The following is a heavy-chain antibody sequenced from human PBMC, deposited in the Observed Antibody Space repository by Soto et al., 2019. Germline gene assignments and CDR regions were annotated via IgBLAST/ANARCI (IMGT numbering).Heavy chain of an antibody. J-gene: IGHJ4*02. CDR1: GFTFSSYA. CDR3: AKVFIQYSSGYYYFDY. V-gene: IGHV3-23*01. D-gene: IGHD3-22*01. CDR2: ISGSGGST. Sequence: PGGSLRLSCAASGFTFSSYAMSWVRQAPGKGLEWVSAISGSGGSTYYADSVKGRFTISRDNSKNTLYLQMNSLRAEDTAVYYCAKVFIQYSSGYYYFDYWGQGTLVTVSS.